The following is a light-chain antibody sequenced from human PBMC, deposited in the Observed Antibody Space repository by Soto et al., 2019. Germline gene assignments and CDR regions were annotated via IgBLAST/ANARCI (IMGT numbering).Light chain of an antibody. J-gene: IGLJ3*02. CDR3: QSYDSSLSGWV. Sequence: QAVLTQPPSVSGAPGQRVTISCTGSSSNIGAGYNVHWYQQLPGTAPKLLIYGNSHRPSGVPDPFSGSKSGTSASLAITGLQAEDEADYYCQSYDSSLSGWVFGGGTKVTVL. V-gene: IGLV1-40*01. CDR2: GNS. CDR1: SSNIGAGYN.